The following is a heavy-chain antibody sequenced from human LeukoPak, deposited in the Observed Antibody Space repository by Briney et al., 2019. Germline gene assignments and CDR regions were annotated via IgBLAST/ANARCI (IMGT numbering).Heavy chain of an antibody. D-gene: IGHD6-19*01. CDR3: ARGGDSSGWLLNEY. V-gene: IGHV4-59*01. Sequence: SETLSLTCTVSGGSISSYYWSWIRRPPGKGLEWIGYIYYSGSTNYNPSLKSRVTISVDTSKNQFSPKRSSVTAADTAVYYCARGGDSSGWLLNEYWGQGTLVTVSS. CDR1: GGSISSYY. J-gene: IGHJ4*02. CDR2: IYYSGST.